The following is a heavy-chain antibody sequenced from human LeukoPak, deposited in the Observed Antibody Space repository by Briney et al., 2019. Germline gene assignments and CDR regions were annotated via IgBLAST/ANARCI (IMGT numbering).Heavy chain of an antibody. J-gene: IGHJ5*02. CDR1: GDSVSSNSAT. D-gene: IGHD6-25*01. Sequence: SQTLSLTFAISGDSVSSNSATWNWIRQSPSRGLEWLGRTYYRSKWYNDYAVSVKSRITTHPDTSKNQFSLQLNSVTPEDTAVYYCARGATAALTAWGQGTLVTVSS. CDR2: TYYRSKWYN. CDR3: ARGATAALTA. V-gene: IGHV6-1*01.